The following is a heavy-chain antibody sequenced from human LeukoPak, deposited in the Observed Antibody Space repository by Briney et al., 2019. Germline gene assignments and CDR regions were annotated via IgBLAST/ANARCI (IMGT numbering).Heavy chain of an antibody. V-gene: IGHV4-39*07. J-gene: IGHJ4*02. Sequence: PSETLSLTCTVSGGSISSSSYYWGWIRQPPGKGLEWIGSIYYSGSTYYNPSLKSRVTISVDTSKNQFSLRLNSVTAADTAVYYCARAIAGSSWYYYFDNWGQGTLVTVSS. D-gene: IGHD6-13*01. CDR2: IYYSGST. CDR3: ARAIAGSSWYYYFDN. CDR1: GGSISSSSYY.